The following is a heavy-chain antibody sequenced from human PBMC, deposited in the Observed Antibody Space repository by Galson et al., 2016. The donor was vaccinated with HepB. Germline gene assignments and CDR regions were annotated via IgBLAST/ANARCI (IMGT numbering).Heavy chain of an antibody. CDR1: GFTFSDYY. D-gene: IGHD2-8*02. V-gene: IGHV3-11*04. CDR2: ISSRSSTI. J-gene: IGHJ6*02. Sequence: SLRLSCAASGFTFSDYYMHWIRQAPGKGLEWISYISSRSSTIYYADSVKGRFTISREDGENSLYLQMNSLRAGDTAVYHCARGLRAGYCWSFDVWGQGTTVTVSS. CDR3: ARGLRAGYCWSFDV.